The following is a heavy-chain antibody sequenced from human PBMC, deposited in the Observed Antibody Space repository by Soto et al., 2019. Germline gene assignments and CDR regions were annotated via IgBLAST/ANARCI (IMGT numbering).Heavy chain of an antibody. V-gene: IGHV3-30-3*01. CDR2: ISYDGNNK. D-gene: IGHD2-15*01. Sequence: QVQLVESGGGMVQPERSLRLSCAASGFTFSNYAMHWVRQAPGKGLEWVAIISYDGNNKFYAESVRGRFTISRDNSKNTLFLEMNSLRTEDTAGYYCARDLSDCTGGRCYSPNGLDVWGQGTTVTVSS. CDR1: GFTFSNYA. CDR3: ARDLSDCTGGRCYSPNGLDV. J-gene: IGHJ6*02.